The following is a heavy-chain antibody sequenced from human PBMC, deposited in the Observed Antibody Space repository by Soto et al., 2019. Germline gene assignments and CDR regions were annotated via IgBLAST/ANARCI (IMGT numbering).Heavy chain of an antibody. CDR2: IYTSWST. D-gene: IGHD3-3*01. J-gene: IGHJ5*02. Sequence: QVQLQESGPGLVKPSETLSLTCTVSGGSISSYYWSWIRQPAGKGLEWIGRIYTSWSTNYNPSLKSRLTLSVDTYKNQFALKLSSVNAADTAVYYCARALYASYYDFWSGYSPAGWFDPWGQGTLVTVSS. CDR3: ARALYASYYDFWSGYSPAGWFDP. V-gene: IGHV4-4*07. CDR1: GGSISSYY.